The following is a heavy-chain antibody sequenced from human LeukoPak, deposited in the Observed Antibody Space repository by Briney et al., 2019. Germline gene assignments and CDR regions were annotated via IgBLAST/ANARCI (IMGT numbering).Heavy chain of an antibody. CDR1: GYSFTSYW. CDR2: IYPGDSDT. CDR3: ARHIVLTPPTGTTYDI. Sequence: GESLKIPCKGSGYSFTSYWIGWVRQMPGKGLEWMGIIYPGDSDTRYSPSFQGQVTISADKSISTAYLQWSSLKASDTAMYYSARHIVLTPPTGTTYDIWGQGTMVTVSS. V-gene: IGHV5-51*01. D-gene: IGHD1-7*01. J-gene: IGHJ3*02.